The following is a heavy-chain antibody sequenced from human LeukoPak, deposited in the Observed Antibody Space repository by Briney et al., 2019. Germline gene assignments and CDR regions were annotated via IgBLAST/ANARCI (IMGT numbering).Heavy chain of an antibody. D-gene: IGHD6-13*01. CDR2: FDPEDGET. J-gene: IGHJ2*01. CDR1: GYTLTELS. V-gene: IGHV1-24*01. CDR3: ATDLIAAAGTWYFDL. Sequence: GASVMVSCKVSGYTLTELSMHWVRQAPGKGLEWMGGFDPEDGETIYAQKFQGRVTMTEDTSTDTAYMELSSLRSEDTAVYYCATDLIAAAGTWYFDLWGRGTLVTVSS.